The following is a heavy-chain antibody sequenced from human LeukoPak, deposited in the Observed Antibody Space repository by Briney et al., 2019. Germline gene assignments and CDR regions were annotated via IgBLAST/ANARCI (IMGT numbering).Heavy chain of an antibody. CDR3: AELGITMIGGV. Sequence: GGSLRLSCAVSGFTVSGNYMSWVRQAPGKGLEWVSLIYSGGSTYYADSVKGRFTISRDNAKNSLYLQMNSLRAEDTAVYYCAELGITMIGGVWGKGTTVTISS. CDR2: IYSGGST. V-gene: IGHV3-66*01. CDR1: GFTVSGNY. D-gene: IGHD3-10*02. J-gene: IGHJ6*04.